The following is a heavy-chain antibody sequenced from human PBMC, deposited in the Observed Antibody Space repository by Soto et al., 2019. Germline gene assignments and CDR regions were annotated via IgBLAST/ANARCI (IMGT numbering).Heavy chain of an antibody. J-gene: IGHJ6*02. CDR3: ARDLTMVRGATRLYGMDV. Sequence: ASVKVSCKASGYTFTGYYMHWVRQAPGQGLEWMGWINPNSGGTNYAQKFQGWVTMTRDTSISTAYMELSRLRSDDTAVYYCARDLTMVRGATRLYGMDVWGQGTTVTVSS. D-gene: IGHD3-10*01. V-gene: IGHV1-2*04. CDR2: INPNSGGT. CDR1: GYTFTGYY.